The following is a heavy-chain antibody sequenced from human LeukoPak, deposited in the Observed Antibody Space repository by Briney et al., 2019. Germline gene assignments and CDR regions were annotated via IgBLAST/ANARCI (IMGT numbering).Heavy chain of an antibody. CDR3: ARVVTYSYGGGDYYYYYYMDV. CDR2: INPNSGGT. CDR1: GYTFTGYY. V-gene: IGHV1-2*02. Sequence: GASVKVSCKASGYTFTGYYMHWVRQAPGQGLEWMGWINPNSGGTNYAQKFQGRVTMTRDTSISTAYMELSRLRSDDTAVYYCARVVTYSYGGGDYYYYYYMDVWGKGTTVTISS. D-gene: IGHD5-18*01. J-gene: IGHJ6*03.